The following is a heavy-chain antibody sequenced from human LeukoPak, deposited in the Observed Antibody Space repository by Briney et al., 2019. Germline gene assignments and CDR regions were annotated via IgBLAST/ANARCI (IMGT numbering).Heavy chain of an antibody. J-gene: IGHJ4*02. D-gene: IGHD6-13*01. CDR3: AKDALKTDRYSSSPSGY. CDR2: IRYDGSNK. V-gene: IGHV3-30*02. CDR1: GFTFSSYG. Sequence: GGSLRLSCAASGFTFSSYGMHWVRQAPGKGLEWVAFIRYDGSNKYYADSVKGRFTISRDNSKNTLYLQMNSLRAEDTAVYYCAKDALKTDRYSSSPSGYWGQGTLVTVSS.